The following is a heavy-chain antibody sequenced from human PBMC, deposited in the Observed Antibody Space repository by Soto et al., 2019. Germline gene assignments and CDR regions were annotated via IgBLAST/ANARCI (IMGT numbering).Heavy chain of an antibody. D-gene: IGHD1-26*01. CDR2: ISSSSSYI. CDR1: GFTFSTYS. V-gene: IGHV3-21*01. J-gene: IGHJ4*02. CDR3: ARVPGATWASDY. Sequence: EVQLVESGGGLVKPGGSLRLSCAASGFTFSTYSMNWVRQAPGKGLEWVSSISSSSSYIYYADSAKGRFTISRDNAKNTQYRQMNSQRAEDTAVYYCARVPGATWASDYWGQGTLVTVSS.